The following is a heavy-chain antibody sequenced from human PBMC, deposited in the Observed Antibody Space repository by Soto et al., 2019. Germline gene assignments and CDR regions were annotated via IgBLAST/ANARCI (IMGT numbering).Heavy chain of an antibody. Sequence: QVQLVQSGAEVKKPGASVKVSCKASGYTFTGYYMHWVRQAPGQGLEWMGWINPNSGGTNYAQKFQGRVTMTRDPSISTAYMELSRLRSDDTAVYYCARVVGIAAAGHWYFDLWGRGTLVTVSS. V-gene: IGHV1-2*02. CDR1: GYTFTGYY. CDR2: INPNSGGT. CDR3: ARVVGIAAAGHWYFDL. J-gene: IGHJ2*01. D-gene: IGHD6-13*01.